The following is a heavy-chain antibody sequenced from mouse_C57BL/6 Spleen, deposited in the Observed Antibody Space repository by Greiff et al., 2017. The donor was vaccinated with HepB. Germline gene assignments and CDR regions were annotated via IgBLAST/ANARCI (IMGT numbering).Heavy chain of an antibody. CDR3: ARGPWNGSSYDWYFDV. CDR2: IHPNSGST. V-gene: IGHV1-64*01. J-gene: IGHJ1*03. D-gene: IGHD1-1*01. Sequence: VQLQQSGAELVKPGASVKLSCKASGYTFTSYWMHWVKQRPGQGLEWIGMIHPNSGSTNYNEKFKSKTTLTVDKSSSTAYMQRSSLTSEDSAVYYCARGPWNGSSYDWYFDVWGTGTTVTVSS. CDR1: GYTFTSYW.